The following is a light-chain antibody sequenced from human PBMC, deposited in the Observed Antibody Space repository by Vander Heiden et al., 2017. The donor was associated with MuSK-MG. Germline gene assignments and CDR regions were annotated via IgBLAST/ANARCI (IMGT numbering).Light chain of an antibody. CDR2: SYK. CDR3: AAAHDSRNGWV. J-gene: IGLJ3*02. CDR1: SSNIGSNT. V-gene: IGLV1-44*01. Sequence: QSVLTQPPSASGTPGQRVTISCSGRSSNIGSNTVNGSQHLPGTSPKLLVYSYKRRLPGVPDRCSGSKSATSAALAINGLQAEEEADYYCAAAHDSRNGWVFGGGTKLTVL.